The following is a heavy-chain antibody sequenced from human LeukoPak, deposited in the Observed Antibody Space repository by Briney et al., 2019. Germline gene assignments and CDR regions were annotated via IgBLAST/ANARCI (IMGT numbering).Heavy chain of an antibody. Sequence: SETLSLTCTVSGGSIRSYYWSWIRQPPGKGLEWIGYIYYSGSTNYNPSLKSRVTISVDTSKNQLSLRLSSVTAADTAVYYCAREVNCSGGSCYLYYYYMDVWGKGTTVTVSS. D-gene: IGHD2-15*01. CDR1: GGSIRSYY. CDR3: AREVNCSGGSCYLYYYYMDV. J-gene: IGHJ6*03. CDR2: IYYSGST. V-gene: IGHV4-59*01.